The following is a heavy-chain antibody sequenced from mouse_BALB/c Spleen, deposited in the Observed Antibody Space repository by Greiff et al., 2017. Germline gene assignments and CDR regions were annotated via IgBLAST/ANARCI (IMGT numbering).Heavy chain of an antibody. Sequence: EVKVVESGGGLVKPGGSLKLSCAASGFTFSSYAMSWVRQTPEKRLEWVASISSGGSTYYPDSVKGRFTISRDNARNILYLKMSSLRSEDTAMYYCARGGYLYAMDYWGQGTSVTVSS. CDR2: ISSGGST. CDR1: GFTFSSYA. D-gene: IGHD5-1*01. CDR3: ARGGYLYAMDY. V-gene: IGHV5-6-5*01. J-gene: IGHJ4*01.